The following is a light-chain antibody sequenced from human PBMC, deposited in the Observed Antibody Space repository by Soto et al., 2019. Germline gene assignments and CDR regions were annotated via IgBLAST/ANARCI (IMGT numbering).Light chain of an antibody. CDR2: GNS. Sequence: QSVLTQPPSVSGAPGQRVTISCTGSSSNIGAGYDVHWYQQLPGTAPKLLIYGNSNRPSGVPDRFSGSKSGTSASLAITGLQAEDEPDYYCQSYDSSLRAGYVFVTGTKVTVL. CDR1: SSNIGAGYD. CDR3: QSYDSSLRAGYV. V-gene: IGLV1-40*01. J-gene: IGLJ1*01.